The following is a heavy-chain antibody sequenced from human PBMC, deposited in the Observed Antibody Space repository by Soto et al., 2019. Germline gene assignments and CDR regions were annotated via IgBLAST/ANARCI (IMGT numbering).Heavy chain of an antibody. CDR3: AKDLQAYGDYNYYYYGMDV. CDR1: GFTFTTFG. V-gene: IGHV3-30*18. J-gene: IGHJ6*02. CDR2: ISYDGHNK. D-gene: IGHD4-17*01. Sequence: QVQLVESGGGVVQPGGSLRLSCTASGFTFTTFGIHWVRQAPGKWLEWVALISYDGHNKYYSDSVKGRFTISRDNYKNTRSLQMNSLRAEDTAVYYCAKDLQAYGDYNYYYYGMDVWGQGTTVSVSS.